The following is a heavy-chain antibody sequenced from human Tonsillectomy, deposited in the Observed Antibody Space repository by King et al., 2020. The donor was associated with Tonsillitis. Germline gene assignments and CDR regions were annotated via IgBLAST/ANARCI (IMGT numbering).Heavy chain of an antibody. Sequence: QLVQSGAEGKKPGESPKISCKGSGYSFTSYWIGWVRQMPGKDLEWMGLIYPGDCGTRYSPSFQGQVTIPADKSINTASLQWSRLKASDTAMCYCARLDGTGSHCADDAFDIWGQGTMVTVSS. J-gene: IGHJ3*02. V-gene: IGHV5-51*01. CDR3: ARLDGTGSHCADDAFDI. CDR2: IYPGDCGT. D-gene: IGHD3-10*01. CDR1: GYSFTSYW.